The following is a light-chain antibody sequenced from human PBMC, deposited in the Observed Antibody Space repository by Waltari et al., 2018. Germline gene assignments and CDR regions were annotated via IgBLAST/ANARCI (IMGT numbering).Light chain of an antibody. CDR1: QRVSTTF. CDR3: QQYDASPPMYT. Sequence: EIVLTQSPGTLSLSPGERATLSCRTSQRVSTTFLSWYQQEPGQAPRLLIYGAYNRATGIPDRFSGSGSGTDFTLTISRLEPEDFAVFYCQQYDASPPMYTFGQGTKLEIK. J-gene: IGKJ2*01. V-gene: IGKV3-20*01. CDR2: GAY.